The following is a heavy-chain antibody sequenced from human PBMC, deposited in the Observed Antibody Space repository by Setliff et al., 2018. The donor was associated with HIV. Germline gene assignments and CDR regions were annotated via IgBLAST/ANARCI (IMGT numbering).Heavy chain of an antibody. D-gene: IGHD3-22*01. CDR3: TAYSSVYYHSDC. V-gene: IGHV3-15*06. Sequence: PGGSLRLSCAASGFTFSSVWMGWVRQAPAKGLEWVGRIKSKSDGGAVHYAAPVKGRFTISRDDSQDTLYLEMNSLTNEDTAMYYCTAYSSVYYHSDCWGQGTLVTVSS. CDR1: GFTFSSVW. CDR2: IKSKSDGGAV. J-gene: IGHJ4*02.